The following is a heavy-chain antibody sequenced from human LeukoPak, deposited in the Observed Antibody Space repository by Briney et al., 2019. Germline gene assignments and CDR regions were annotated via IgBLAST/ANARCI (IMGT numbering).Heavy chain of an antibody. V-gene: IGHV4-34*01. Sequence: SETLSLTCAVYGGSFSGYYWSWIRQPPGKGLEWIGEINHSGSTNYNPSLKSRVTISVDTSKNQFSLKLSSVTAADTAVYYCARGPTGITNFGVVYGMDVWGQGTTVTVSS. CDR3: ARGPTGITNFGVVYGMDV. CDR1: GGSFSGYY. D-gene: IGHD3-3*01. J-gene: IGHJ6*02. CDR2: INHSGST.